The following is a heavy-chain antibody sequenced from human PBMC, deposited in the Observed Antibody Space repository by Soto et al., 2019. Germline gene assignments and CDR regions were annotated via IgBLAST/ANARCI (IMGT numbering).Heavy chain of an antibody. V-gene: IGHV3-23*01. CDR1: GFTFSSYA. Sequence: GGSLRLSCAASGFTFSSYAMSWARQAPGKGLEWVSAISGSGGSTYYADSVKGRFTISRDNSKNTLYLQMNSLRAEDTAVYYCAKDYLASSGPAAFDIWGQGTMVTVSS. D-gene: IGHD3-3*02. CDR2: ISGSGGST. CDR3: AKDYLASSGPAAFDI. J-gene: IGHJ3*02.